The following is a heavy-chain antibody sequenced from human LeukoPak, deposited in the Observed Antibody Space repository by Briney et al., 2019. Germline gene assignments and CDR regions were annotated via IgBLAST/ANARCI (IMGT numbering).Heavy chain of an antibody. J-gene: IGHJ3*02. Sequence: GGSLRLSCAASGFTFSSYSMNWVRQAPGNGLEWVSSISSSSSYIYYADSVKGRFTISRDNAKNSLYLQMNSLRAEDTAVYYCARAFKGYGVYDAFDIWGQGTMVTVSS. D-gene: IGHD4-17*01. CDR2: ISSSSSYI. CDR1: GFTFSSYS. V-gene: IGHV3-21*01. CDR3: ARAFKGYGVYDAFDI.